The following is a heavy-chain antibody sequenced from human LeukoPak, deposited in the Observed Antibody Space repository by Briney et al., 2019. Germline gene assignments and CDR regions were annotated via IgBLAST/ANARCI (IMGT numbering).Heavy chain of an antibody. Sequence: ASVKVSCKASGGTFSSYAISWVRQAPGQGLEWMGGIIPIFGTANYAQKFQGRVTITRDTSASTAYMELSSLRSEDTAVYYCARDGYYDSSGYYGYWGQGTLVTVSS. CDR2: IIPIFGTA. CDR3: ARDGYYDSSGYYGY. CDR1: GGTFSSYA. J-gene: IGHJ4*02. D-gene: IGHD3-22*01. V-gene: IGHV1-69*05.